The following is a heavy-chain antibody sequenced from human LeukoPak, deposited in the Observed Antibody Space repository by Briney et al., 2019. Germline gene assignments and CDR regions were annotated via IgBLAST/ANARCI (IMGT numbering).Heavy chain of an antibody. V-gene: IGHV4-31*02. J-gene: IGHJ3*02. Sequence: LRLSCAVSGFTFSSYAMSWIRQHPGKGLEWIGYIYYSGSTYYNPSLRSRVTISVDTSKNQFSLKLSSVTAADTAVYYCAGQSRLRFLEWLNSKGAAFDIWGQGTMVTVSS. D-gene: IGHD3-3*01. CDR3: AGQSRLRFLEWLNSKGAAFDI. CDR1: GFTFSSYA. CDR2: IYYSGST.